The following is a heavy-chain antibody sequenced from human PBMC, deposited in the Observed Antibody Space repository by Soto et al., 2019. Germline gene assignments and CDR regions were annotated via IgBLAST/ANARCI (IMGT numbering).Heavy chain of an antibody. Sequence: QVHLQESGPGLVKPSETLSLTRTVSGGSISSYFCSWIRQPAGKGLEWIGRIYTSGSTNYNPSLKSRVTMSVDTSKNQFSLKLSSVTAADTAVYYCARESTVVTLRTFDIWGQGTMVTVSS. CDR3: ARESTVVTLRTFDI. D-gene: IGHD2-21*02. CDR2: IYTSGST. V-gene: IGHV4-4*07. J-gene: IGHJ3*02. CDR1: GGSISSYF.